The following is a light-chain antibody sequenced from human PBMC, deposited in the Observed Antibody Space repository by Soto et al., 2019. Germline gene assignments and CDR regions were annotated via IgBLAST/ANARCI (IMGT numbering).Light chain of an antibody. Sequence: DIQMTQSPSSLSASVGDRVTITCRASQGISNYLAWYQQKAGKVPKLLIYAASTLQSGVPSRFSGSGSGTEFTLIISSLQPEDGAIYYCQKYNSAPPTFGQGTKVDIK. J-gene: IGKJ1*01. V-gene: IGKV1-27*01. CDR3: QKYNSAPPT. CDR1: QGISNY. CDR2: AAS.